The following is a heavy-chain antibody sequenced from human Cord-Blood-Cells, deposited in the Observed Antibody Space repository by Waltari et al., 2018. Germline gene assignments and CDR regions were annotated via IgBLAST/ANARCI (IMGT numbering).Heavy chain of an antibody. Sequence: QVQLQESGPGLVQPSGTLSRTCAVSGGSIGCSNWPSWLRQPPGKGLEWIGEIYHSGSTNYNPSLKSRVTISVDKSKNQFSLKLSSVTAADTAVYYCARLYSVAAYFDYWGQGTLVTVSS. V-gene: IGHV4-4*02. CDR1: GGSIGCSNW. CDR2: IYHSGST. J-gene: IGHJ4*02. D-gene: IGHD6-6*01. CDR3: ARLYSVAAYFDY.